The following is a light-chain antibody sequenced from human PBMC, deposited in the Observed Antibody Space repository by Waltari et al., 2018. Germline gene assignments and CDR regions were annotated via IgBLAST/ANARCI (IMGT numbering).Light chain of an antibody. J-gene: IGKJ2*01. CDR3: QQYGSSPYT. CDR1: QTIKSSH. Sequence: ESVLTQSPGTLSLSPGERVTLSCRASQTIKSSHLAWYQQKAGQAPRLLIYGASGRATGIPDRFSGGGSGTDFTLTINRLHPEDFAVYHCQQYGSSPYTFGQGTKLAIK. CDR2: GAS. V-gene: IGKV3-20*01.